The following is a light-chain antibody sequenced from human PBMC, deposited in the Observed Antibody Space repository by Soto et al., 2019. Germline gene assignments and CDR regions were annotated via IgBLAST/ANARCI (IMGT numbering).Light chain of an antibody. V-gene: IGKV1-5*03. CDR2: KAS. CDR3: QQYNGYRWT. Sequence: DIQMTQSPSTLSASVGDRVTITCRASQSVSNWLAWYQQKPGKAPKILIYKASSLESGVPPRFSGSGSGTEFTLTISSLQPDDFATYYCQQYNGYRWTFGQGTKVDIK. J-gene: IGKJ1*01. CDR1: QSVSNW.